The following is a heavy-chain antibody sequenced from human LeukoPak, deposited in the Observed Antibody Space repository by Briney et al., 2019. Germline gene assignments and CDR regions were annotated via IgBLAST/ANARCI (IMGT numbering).Heavy chain of an antibody. CDR2: IYYSGST. CDR3: ARDPADYYYYMDV. CDR1: GGSISSGGYY. J-gene: IGHJ6*03. Sequence: PSETLSLTCTVSGGSISSGGYYWSWIPQHPGKGLEWIGYIYYSGSTYYNPSLKSRVTISVDTSKNQFSLKLSSVTAADTAVYYCARDPADYYYYMDVWGKGTTVTVSS. D-gene: IGHD6-25*01. V-gene: IGHV4-31*03.